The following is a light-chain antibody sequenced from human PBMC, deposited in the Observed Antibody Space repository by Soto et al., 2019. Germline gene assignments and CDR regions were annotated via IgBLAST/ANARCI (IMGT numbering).Light chain of an antibody. CDR3: QQYGSSPPWT. V-gene: IGKV3-20*01. CDR1: QSVTRNY. J-gene: IGKJ1*01. Sequence: EIVLTQSPGTLSLSPGERATLSCRASQSVTRNYLAWYQKTCGQAPRLRIYGASSRATGIPDRFSGSRSGTDFPLTISRPEPEDFAVYYCQQYGSSPPWTFGQGTKVEI. CDR2: GAS.